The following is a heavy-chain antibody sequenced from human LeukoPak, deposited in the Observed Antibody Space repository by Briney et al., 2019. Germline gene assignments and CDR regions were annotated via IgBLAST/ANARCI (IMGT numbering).Heavy chain of an antibody. CDR2: IGPSGGGT. J-gene: IGHJ4*02. D-gene: IGHD1-1*01. CDR3: AYRTGFDY. CDR1: GFTFSRYD. V-gene: IGHV3-23*01. Sequence: GGSLRLSCAASGFTFSRYDMSWVRQAPGKGLEWVSTIGPSGGGTDCADSVKGRFTISRDNSKNTLYLQMISLRAEDTALYYCAYRTGFDYWGQGTLVTVSS.